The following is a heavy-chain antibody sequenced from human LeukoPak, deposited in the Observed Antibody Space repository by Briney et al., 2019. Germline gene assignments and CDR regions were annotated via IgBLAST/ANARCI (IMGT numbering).Heavy chain of an antibody. CDR2: ISSSSSTI. Sequence: PGGSLRLSCAASGFTFSSYSMNWVRQAPGKGLEWVSYISSSSSTIYYADSVKGRFTISRDNAKNSLYLQMNSLRAEDAAVYYCARDPRGYESYYYMDVWGKGTTVTVSS. D-gene: IGHD5-12*01. CDR3: ARDPRGYESYYYMDV. CDR1: GFTFSSYS. J-gene: IGHJ6*03. V-gene: IGHV3-48*01.